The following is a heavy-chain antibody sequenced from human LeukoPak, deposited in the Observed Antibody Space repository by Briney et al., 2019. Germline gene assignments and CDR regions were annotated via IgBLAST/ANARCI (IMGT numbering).Heavy chain of an antibody. CDR1: GFTFSNYA. V-gene: IGHV3-23*01. CDR2: VSSIGISS. J-gene: IGHJ4*02. CDR3: AKDMGSRATNLDY. D-gene: IGHD1-26*01. Sequence: GGSLRLSCTASGFTFSNYAIAWVRQTPGKGLEWVSSVSSIGISSYYADSVKGWFTISRDNSQNTLYLQMNSLRAEDTAIYYCAKDMGSRATNLDYWGQGTLVTVSS.